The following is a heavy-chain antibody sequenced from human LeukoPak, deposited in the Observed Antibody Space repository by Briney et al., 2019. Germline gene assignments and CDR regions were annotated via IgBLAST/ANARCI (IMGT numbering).Heavy chain of an antibody. Sequence: GGSLRLSCRVSVFPFSIYSMNWVRQATGRGREGVSYISSSSRHIYYADSVNGRFTTFRDDAKNSLFLQMDSLRVEDTAMYYCVRDFSTVTTAYLHHWGQGTLLTVSS. CDR1: VFPFSIYS. J-gene: IGHJ1*01. CDR3: VRDFSTVTTAYLHH. D-gene: IGHD4-17*01. V-gene: IGHV3-21*04. CDR2: ISSSSRHI.